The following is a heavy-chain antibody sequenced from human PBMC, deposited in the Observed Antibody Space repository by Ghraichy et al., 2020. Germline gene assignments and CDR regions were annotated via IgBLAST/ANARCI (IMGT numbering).Heavy chain of an antibody. CDR1: GGSISSSSYY. J-gene: IGHJ5*02. CDR2: IYYSGST. V-gene: IGHV4-39*01. D-gene: IGHD3-3*01. CDR3: ARLAGERFLEWLLQDNWFDP. Sequence: SETLSLTCTVSGGSISSSSYYWGWIRQPPGKGLEWIGSIYYSGSTYYNPSLKSRVTISVDTSKNQFSLKLSSVTAADTAVYYCARLAGERFLEWLLQDNWFDPWGQGTLVTVSS.